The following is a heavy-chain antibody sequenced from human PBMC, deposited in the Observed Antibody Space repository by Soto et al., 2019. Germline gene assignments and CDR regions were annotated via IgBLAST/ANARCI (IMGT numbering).Heavy chain of an antibody. D-gene: IGHD3-16*02. V-gene: IGHV4-59*08. CDR2: VYNSGST. Sequence: SETLSLTCTVPGGSISSNYWTWIRQPPGKGLEWIGYVYNSGSTNYNPSPKSRVTISEDTSKSQFSLKVNSMTAADTATYFCARHYCSSSICYTKVGWLDSWGQGTLVTVSS. CDR3: ARHYCSSSICYTKVGWLDS. CDR1: GGSISSNY. J-gene: IGHJ5*01.